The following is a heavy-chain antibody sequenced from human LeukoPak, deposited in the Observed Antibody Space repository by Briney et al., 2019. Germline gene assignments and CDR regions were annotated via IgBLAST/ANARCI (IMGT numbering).Heavy chain of an antibody. V-gene: IGHV4-38-2*01. J-gene: IGHJ5*02. CDR3: ARVGAVPGIDP. CDR1: GFPISSGFS. D-gene: IGHD3-16*01. Sequence: SETLSLTCAVFGFPISSGFSWAWIRQSPGKGLEWIASISYSATTYYKPSLESRLFISADTSNNQFSVRLTSVTAADTAVYYCARVGAVPGIDPWGQGILVPSPQ. CDR2: ISYSATT.